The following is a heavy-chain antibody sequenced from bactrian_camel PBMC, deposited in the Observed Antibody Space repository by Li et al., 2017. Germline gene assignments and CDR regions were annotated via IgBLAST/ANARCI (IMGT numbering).Heavy chain of an antibody. CDR2: IATGSGNT. V-gene: IGHV3S1*01. Sequence: QVQLVESGGGLVQPGGSLRLSCAASGYTYNRNCMAWFRQAPGKEREGVARIATGSGNTYYADSAKGRFTISKDNAKNTLYLQMNSLKPEDTAMYYCAARGSNVVGISATFYGMEHWGKGTQVTVS. J-gene: IGHJ7*01. D-gene: IGHD2*01. CDR1: GYTYNRNC.